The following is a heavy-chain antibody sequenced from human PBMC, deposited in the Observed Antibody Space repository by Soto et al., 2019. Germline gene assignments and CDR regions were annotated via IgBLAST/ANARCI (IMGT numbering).Heavy chain of an antibody. V-gene: IGHV3-33*01. Sequence: SLRLACAASGFTFSSYARHWVRQAPGKGLEWVGFIWYDGSNTFYAESVKGRFTISRDNSKNTVYLQINALRAEDTAVYYCARDFYGDYALDYWGQGTLVTVSS. CDR1: GFTFSSYA. CDR2: IWYDGSNT. D-gene: IGHD4-17*01. CDR3: ARDFYGDYALDY. J-gene: IGHJ4*02.